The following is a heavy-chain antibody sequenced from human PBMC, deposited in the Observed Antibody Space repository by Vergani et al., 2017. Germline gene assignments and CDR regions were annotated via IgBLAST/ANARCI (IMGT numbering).Heavy chain of an antibody. V-gene: IGHV4-4*07. D-gene: IGHD3-22*01. CDR2: IYTSGST. CDR1: GGSISSYY. CDR3: ARILSSGYQANWFDP. Sequence: QVQLQESGPGLVKPSETLSLTCTVSGGSISSYYWSWIRQPAGKGLEWIGRIYTSGSTNYNPSLESRVTMSVDTSKNQFSLKLSSVTAADTAVYYCARILSSGYQANWFDPWGQGTLVTVSS. J-gene: IGHJ5*02.